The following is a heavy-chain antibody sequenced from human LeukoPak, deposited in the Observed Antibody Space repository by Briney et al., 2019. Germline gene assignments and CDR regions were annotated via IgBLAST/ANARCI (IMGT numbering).Heavy chain of an antibody. Sequence: ASVKVSCKASGYTFINYDINWVRRAPGQGLEWMGWMNPNSGNTGYAQKFQGRVTMTRNTSISTAYMELSSLRSEDTAVYYCARAPGYDFWTRPYYYYYMDVWGKGTTVTVSS. J-gene: IGHJ6*03. CDR3: ARAPGYDFWTRPYYYYYMDV. V-gene: IGHV1-8*01. CDR1: GYTFINYD. CDR2: MNPNSGNT. D-gene: IGHD3-3*01.